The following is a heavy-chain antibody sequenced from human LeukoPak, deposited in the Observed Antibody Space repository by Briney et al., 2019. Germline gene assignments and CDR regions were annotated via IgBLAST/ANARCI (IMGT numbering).Heavy chain of an antibody. V-gene: IGHV3-21*01. D-gene: IGHD5-24*01. J-gene: IGHJ3*02. Sequence: PGGSLRLSCAASGFTFSSYSINWVLQAPGKGLEWISSISSSSSYIYYADSVKGRFIISRDNAKNSLYLQMNSLRAEDTAVYYCARVKKRWLQSPRDGAFDIWGQGTMVTVSS. CDR3: ARVKKRWLQSPRDGAFDI. CDR1: GFTFSSYS. CDR2: ISSSSSYI.